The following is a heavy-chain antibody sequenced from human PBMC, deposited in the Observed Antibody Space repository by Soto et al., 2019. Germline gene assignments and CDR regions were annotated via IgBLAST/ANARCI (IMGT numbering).Heavy chain of an antibody. J-gene: IGHJ6*02. Sequence: QVQLVQSGAEVKKPVASVKVSCKASGYTFTSYGISWVRQAPGQGLAWMGWISAYNGNTNYAQKLQGRVTMTASTSPSTAYMELRSLRSDATAVYYCARDSHCSCGSCYKYYYYGMDVWGQGTTVTVS. CDR2: ISAYNGNT. CDR3: ARDSHCSCGSCYKYYYYGMDV. V-gene: IGHV1-18*01. CDR1: GYTFTSYG. D-gene: IGHD2-15*01.